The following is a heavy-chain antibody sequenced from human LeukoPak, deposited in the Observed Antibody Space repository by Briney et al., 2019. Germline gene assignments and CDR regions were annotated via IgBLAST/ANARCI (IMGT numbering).Heavy chain of an antibody. V-gene: IGHV3-11*04. CDR3: ARVYSSSSVYFDL. J-gene: IGHJ2*01. CDR1: GFTFSDYY. D-gene: IGHD6-13*01. CDR2: ISSSGSTI. Sequence: PGGSLRLSCAASGFTFSDYYMSWIRQAPGKGLEWVSYISSSGSTIYYADSVKGRFTISRDNAKNSLYLQMNSLRAEDTAVYYCARVYSSSSVYFDLWGRGTLVTVPS.